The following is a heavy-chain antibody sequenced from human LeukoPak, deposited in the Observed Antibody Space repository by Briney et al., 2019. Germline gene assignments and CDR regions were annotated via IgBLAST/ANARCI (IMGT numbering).Heavy chain of an antibody. J-gene: IGHJ6*02. V-gene: IGHV3-30*03. CDR2: ISYDGSNK. D-gene: IGHD5-18*01. CDR3: ARDAVDTANAV. Sequence: GGSLRLSCAASEFTFSSYGMHWVRQAPGKGLEWVAVISYDGSNKYYADSVKGRFTISRDNAKNTLYLQMNSLRAEDTAVYYCARDAVDTANAVWGQGTTVTVSS. CDR1: EFTFSSYG.